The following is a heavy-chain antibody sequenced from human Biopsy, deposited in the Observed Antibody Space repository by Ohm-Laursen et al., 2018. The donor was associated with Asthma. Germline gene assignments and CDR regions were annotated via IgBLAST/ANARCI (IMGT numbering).Heavy chain of an antibody. CDR3: AKDRDYDILTGSPGFDY. D-gene: IGHD3-9*01. CDR1: GFTFSSYA. J-gene: IGHJ4*02. V-gene: IGHV3-23*01. Sequence: SLRLCCTASGFTFSSYAMSWVRQAPGKGLEWVSAISGSGGSTYYADSVKGRFTISRDNSKNTLYLQMNSLRAEDTAVYYCAKDRDYDILTGSPGFDYWGQGTLVTVSS. CDR2: ISGSGGST.